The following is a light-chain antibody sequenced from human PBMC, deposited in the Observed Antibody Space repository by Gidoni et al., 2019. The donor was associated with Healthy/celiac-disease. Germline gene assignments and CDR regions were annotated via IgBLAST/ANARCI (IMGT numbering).Light chain of an antibody. J-gene: IGLJ2*01. Sequence: SYVLTQPPSAAVPPGQTARITRGGNNMGSKSVHLYQQKPVQAPVLVVYDDSDRPSGIPERFPGSNSGNTATLTISRVEAGDEADYYCQVWDSSSDPVVFGGGTKLTVL. CDR1: NMGSKS. V-gene: IGLV3-21*02. CDR3: QVWDSSSDPVV. CDR2: DDS.